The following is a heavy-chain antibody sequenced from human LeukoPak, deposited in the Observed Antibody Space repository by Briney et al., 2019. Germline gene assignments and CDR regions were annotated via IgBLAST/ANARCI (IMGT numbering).Heavy chain of an antibody. CDR3: ARDRGSGSYYRRFWFDP. CDR2: INPSDGST. CDR1: GYTFTSYY. D-gene: IGHD1-26*01. V-gene: IGHV1-46*01. J-gene: IGHJ5*02. Sequence: ASVKVSCKASGYTFTSYYMHLVRQAPGRGLEWMGIINPSDGSTSYAQKFQGRVTMTRDTSTGTVYMELSSLRSEDTAVYYCARDRGSGSYYRRFWFDPWGQVTLVTVSS.